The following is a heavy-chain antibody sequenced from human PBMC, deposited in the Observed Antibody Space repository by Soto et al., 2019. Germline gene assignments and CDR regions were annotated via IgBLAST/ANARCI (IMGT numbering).Heavy chain of an antibody. CDR3: ARRLNFDL. J-gene: IGHJ2*01. CDR1: AGSFSGYY. CDR2: INHSGNT. V-gene: IGHV4-34*02. D-gene: IGHD3-16*01. Sequence: QVQLQQWGAGLLKPSETLSLTCAVYAGSFSGYYWSWIRQPPGRGLEWIGEINHSGNTNDNPSLRGXVXXSVATSKTQFSLKLNSVPAADPAVYYCARRLNFDLWGRGTLVTVSS.